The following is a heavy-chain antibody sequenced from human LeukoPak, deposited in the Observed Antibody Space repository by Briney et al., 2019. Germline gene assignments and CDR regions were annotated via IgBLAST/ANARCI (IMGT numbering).Heavy chain of an antibody. CDR2: ISGSSGST. CDR1: GFTFSSYA. CDR3: AKSSGIAAAGTNSYFDY. D-gene: IGHD6-13*01. V-gene: IGHV3-23*01. J-gene: IGHJ4*02. Sequence: GGSLRLSCAASGFTFSSYAMSWVRQAPGKGLEWVSAISGSSGSTYYADSVKGRFTISRDNSKNTLYLQMNSLRAEDTAVYYCAKSSGIAAAGTNSYFDYWGQGTLVTVSS.